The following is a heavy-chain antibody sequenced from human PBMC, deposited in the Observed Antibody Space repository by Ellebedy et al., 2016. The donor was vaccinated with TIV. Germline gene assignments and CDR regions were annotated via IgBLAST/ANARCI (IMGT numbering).Heavy chain of an antibody. CDR2: ISGSHDDT. CDR1: GYTFTNYG. V-gene: IGHV1-18*01. J-gene: IGHJ6*02. Sequence: AASVKVSCKASGYTFTNYGISWVRQAPGQGLEWMGWISGSHDDTKYAPKFQGRFTLTKDTSTSTAYMELGSLRSDDTAVYYCARGYGYGSGSPPYYYYYGMDVWGQGTTVTVSS. CDR3: ARGYGYGSGSPPYYYYYGMDV. D-gene: IGHD3-10*01.